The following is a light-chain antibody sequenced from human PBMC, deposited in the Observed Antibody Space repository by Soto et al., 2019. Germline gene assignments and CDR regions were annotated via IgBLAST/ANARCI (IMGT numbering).Light chain of an antibody. V-gene: IGKV3-15*01. CDR3: QQYNNWPIT. CDR2: GAS. J-gene: IGKJ5*01. CDR1: QSVSSSY. Sequence: EVVLTQSPVTLSLSPGERATLSCRASQSVSSSYLAWYQQKPGQAPRLLIYGASTRATGISARFSGSGSGTEFTLTISSLQSEDFEIYYCQQYNNWPITFGQGTRLEIK.